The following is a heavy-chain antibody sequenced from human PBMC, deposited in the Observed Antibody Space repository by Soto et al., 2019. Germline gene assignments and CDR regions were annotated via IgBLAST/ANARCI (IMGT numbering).Heavy chain of an antibody. CDR3: AHRGYGDYPRDNWFDP. J-gene: IGHJ5*02. D-gene: IGHD4-17*01. CDR2: IYWNEDK. CDR1: GFSLKTGGAG. V-gene: IGHV2-5*01. Sequence: QITLKESGPTLVKPTQTLTLTCTFSGFSLKTGGAGVGWIRQPPGKALEWLALIYWNEDKRYSPSLKSRLTITKDTSKNQVVLTMTNMAPVDTATYYCAHRGYGDYPRDNWFDPWGQGTLVTVSS.